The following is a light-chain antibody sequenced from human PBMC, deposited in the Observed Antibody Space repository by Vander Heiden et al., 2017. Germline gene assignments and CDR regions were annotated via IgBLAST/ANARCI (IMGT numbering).Light chain of an antibody. J-gene: IGLJ1*01. CDR1: QIGRRS. Sequence: SYVLTQPSSVSVAPGQTATISCGGDQIGRRSVHWYQHKAGQAPVLVLYDDRDRPSGIPERFSGSNSGNTATLTISRVDAGDEADYYCQVWDTVTEHHVFGSGTTVTVL. CDR2: DDR. CDR3: QVWDTVTEHHV. V-gene: IGLV3-21*01.